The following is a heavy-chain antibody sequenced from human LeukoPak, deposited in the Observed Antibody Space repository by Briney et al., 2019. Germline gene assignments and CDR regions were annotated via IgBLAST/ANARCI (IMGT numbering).Heavy chain of an antibody. Sequence: GGSLRLSCAASGFXFSSYAINWVRQAPGKGLEWVSLISGSGASTYCADSVKGRFTISRDNSKNTLYLQMNSLRAEDTAVYYCARDGKIAAAGTFDYWGQGTLVTVSS. V-gene: IGHV3-23*01. CDR3: ARDGKIAAAGTFDY. D-gene: IGHD6-13*01. J-gene: IGHJ4*02. CDR2: ISGSGAST. CDR1: GFXFSSYA.